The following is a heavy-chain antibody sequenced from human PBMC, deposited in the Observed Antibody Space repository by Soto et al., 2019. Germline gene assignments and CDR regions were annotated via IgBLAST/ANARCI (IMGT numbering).Heavy chain of an antibody. CDR1: GDSVSSNSAA. D-gene: IGHD1-7*01. Sequence: PSQTLSLTCVISGDSVSSNSAAWNWIRQSPSRGLEWLGRTYYRSRWYNDYAVSVRSRITVNADTSKNQFSLHLNSVTPVDSALFYCAGTSSLQWYYMDVWDKGTTVTVSS. V-gene: IGHV6-1*01. CDR3: AGTSSLQWYYMDV. CDR2: TYYRSRWYN. J-gene: IGHJ6*03.